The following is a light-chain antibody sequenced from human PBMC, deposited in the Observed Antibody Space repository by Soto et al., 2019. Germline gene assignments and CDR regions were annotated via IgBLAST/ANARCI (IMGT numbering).Light chain of an antibody. V-gene: IGLV3-21*02. Sequence: SSELTQPPSVSLAPGQTARITCGGRNIGVKSVHWYQQKPGQAPVLIVFDDSDRPSGIPGRFSGSNSADTATLTISRVEDGDEDDYYCQLWDTDSDHQVFGGGTKLTVL. CDR3: QLWDTDSDHQV. J-gene: IGLJ3*02. CDR2: DDS. CDR1: NIGVKS.